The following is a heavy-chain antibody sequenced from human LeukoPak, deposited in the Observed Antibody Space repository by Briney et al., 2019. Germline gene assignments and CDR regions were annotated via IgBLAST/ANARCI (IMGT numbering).Heavy chain of an antibody. CDR3: AREPGGITGAFDI. V-gene: IGHV3-30-3*01. D-gene: IGHD3-3*01. CDR1: GFTFSSYA. J-gene: IGHJ3*02. CDR2: ISYDGSNK. Sequence: PGGSLRLSCAASGFTFSSYAMHWVRQAPGKGLEWVAVISYDGSNKYYADSVKGRFTISRDNSKNTLYLQMNSLRAEDTAVYYCAREPGGITGAFDIWGQGKMVTVSS.